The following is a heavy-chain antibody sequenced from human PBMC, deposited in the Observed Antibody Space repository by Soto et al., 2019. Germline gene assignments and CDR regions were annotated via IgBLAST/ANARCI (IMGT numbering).Heavy chain of an antibody. Sequence: QVQLQESGPGLVKPSQTLSLTCTVSGGSISSGGYYWSWIRQHPGKGLEWIGYIYYSGSTYYNPSRKSRVTISVDTSKNQFSLKLSSVTAADTAVYYCVRGGYYYYYGMDVWGQGTTVTVSS. CDR3: VRGGYYYYYGMDV. V-gene: IGHV4-31*03. D-gene: IGHD3-16*01. J-gene: IGHJ6*02. CDR2: IYYSGST. CDR1: GGSISSGGYY.